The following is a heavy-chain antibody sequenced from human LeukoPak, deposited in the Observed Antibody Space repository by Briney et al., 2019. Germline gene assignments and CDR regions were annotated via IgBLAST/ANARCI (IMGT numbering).Heavy chain of an antibody. V-gene: IGHV4-59*12. CDR2: IYYSGST. D-gene: IGHD3/OR15-3a*01. CDR3: AREWTLNWFDP. Sequence: SETLSLTCTVSGGSISSYYWSWIRQPPGKGLEWIGYIYYSGSTNYNPSLKSRVTISVDTSKNQFSLKLSSVTAADTAVYYCAREWTLNWFDPWGQGTLVTVSS. CDR1: GGSISSYY. J-gene: IGHJ5*02.